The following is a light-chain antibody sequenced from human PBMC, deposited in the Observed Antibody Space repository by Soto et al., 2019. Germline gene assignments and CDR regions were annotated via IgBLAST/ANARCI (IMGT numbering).Light chain of an antibody. CDR3: QQYNSYPWT. CDR1: QSISSW. Sequence: DIQMTQSPSTLSASVGDRVTITCRASQSISSWLAWYQQKPGKAPKLLIYKASSLESGVPSRFSGSGSGTAFTLTISSLQPDDFATYYCQQYNSYPWTCGQGTKVEIK. J-gene: IGKJ1*01. CDR2: KAS. V-gene: IGKV1-5*03.